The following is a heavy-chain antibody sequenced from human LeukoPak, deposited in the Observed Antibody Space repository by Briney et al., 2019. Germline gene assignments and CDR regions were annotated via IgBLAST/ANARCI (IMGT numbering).Heavy chain of an antibody. CDR3: ARDQDGSTVVTSSGAFGI. CDR1: GFTVSSNS. V-gene: IGHV3-48*01. CDR2: ISSSSSTI. J-gene: IGHJ3*02. Sequence: PGGSLRLSCTVSGFTVSSNSMSWVRQAPGKGLEWVSYISSSSSTIYYADSVKGRFTISRDNAKNSLYLQMNSLRAEDTAVYYCARDQDGSTVVTSSGAFGIWGQGTMVTVSS. D-gene: IGHD4-23*01.